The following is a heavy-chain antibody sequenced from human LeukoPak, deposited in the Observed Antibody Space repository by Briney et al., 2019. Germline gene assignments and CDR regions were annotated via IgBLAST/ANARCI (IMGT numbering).Heavy chain of an antibody. Sequence: GGSLKLSCAASGFSFSDSAIYWVRQASGKGLEWVGRIRSKANSYATAYAASVKDRFTISRDDSKNTAYLQMNSLKTEDTAVYYCTRLLAEGYWGQGTLVTVSS. CDR3: TRLLAEGY. V-gene: IGHV3-73*01. J-gene: IGHJ4*02. CDR2: IRSKANSYAT. CDR1: GFSFSDSA.